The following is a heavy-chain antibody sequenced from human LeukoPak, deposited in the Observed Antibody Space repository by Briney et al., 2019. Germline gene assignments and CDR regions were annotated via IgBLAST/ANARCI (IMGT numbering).Heavy chain of an antibody. CDR3: ARRSGSSSWFGYWFDP. J-gene: IGHJ5*02. D-gene: IGHD6-13*01. CDR2: INHSGST. V-gene: IGHV4-34*01. Sequence: PSETLSLTCAVYGVSFSGYYWSWIRQPPGKGLEWIGEINHSGSTNYNPSLKSRVTISVDTSKNQFSLKLSSVTAADTAVYYCARRSGSSSWFGYWFDPWGQGTLVTVSS. CDR1: GVSFSGYY.